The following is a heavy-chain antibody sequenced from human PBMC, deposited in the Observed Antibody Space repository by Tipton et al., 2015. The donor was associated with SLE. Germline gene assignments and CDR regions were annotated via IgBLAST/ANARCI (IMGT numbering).Heavy chain of an antibody. V-gene: IGHV4-59*01. CDR2: IYDSGRA. CDR1: GDSLSGYY. Sequence: TLSLTCTVSGDSLSGYYWNWIRQPPGKGLEWIGYIYDSGRANYNPSFKSRVTMSVDTSKNQFSLKLSSVTAGDTAVYYCAKDRHYDPHAFEIWGQGTMVTVSS. CDR3: AKDRHYDPHAFEI. J-gene: IGHJ3*02. D-gene: IGHD3-22*01.